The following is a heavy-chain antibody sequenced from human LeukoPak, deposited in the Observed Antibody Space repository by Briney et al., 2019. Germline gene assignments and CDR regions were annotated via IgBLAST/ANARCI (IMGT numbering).Heavy chain of an antibody. D-gene: IGHD6-6*01. J-gene: IGHJ6*03. Sequence: GSLRLSCAASGFTFSSYSMNWVRQAPGKGLEWVSSISSSSSYIYHADSVKGRFTISRDNAKNSLYLQMNSLRAEDTAVYYCARGSRLKYRHSSSFYYYYMDVWGKGTTVTVSS. CDR3: ARGSRLKYRHSSSFYYYYMDV. V-gene: IGHV3-21*01. CDR2: ISSSSSYI. CDR1: GFTFSSYS.